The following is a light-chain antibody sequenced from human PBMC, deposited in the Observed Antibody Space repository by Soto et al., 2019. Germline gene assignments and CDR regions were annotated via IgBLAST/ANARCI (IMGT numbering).Light chain of an antibody. V-gene: IGKV1-39*01. CDR2: AAS. J-gene: IGKJ1*01. CDR3: QHTYSTPWT. CDR1: QSISYF. Sequence: DIQMTQSPSSLSASVGDRVTITCRAIQSISYFLNWYQQKPGKAPKLLIYAASSLQSGVPSRFSGTGSGTEFNLSNSSIQPEDFVTYYCQHTYSTPWTFGQGTKVDIK.